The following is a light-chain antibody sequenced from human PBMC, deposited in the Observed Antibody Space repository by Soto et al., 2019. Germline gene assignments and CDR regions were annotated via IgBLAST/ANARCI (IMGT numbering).Light chain of an antibody. Sequence: QMSQYQSSLSASVGDSVTITCQASQDISNYLNWYQQKPGKAPKRLIYAASSLQSGVPSRFSGSGSETDFTLTISSLQPEDFATYSCQQGYSTTWTFGQGTKVDIK. V-gene: IGKV1-39*01. J-gene: IGKJ1*01. CDR2: AAS. CDR1: QDISNY. CDR3: QQGYSTTWT.